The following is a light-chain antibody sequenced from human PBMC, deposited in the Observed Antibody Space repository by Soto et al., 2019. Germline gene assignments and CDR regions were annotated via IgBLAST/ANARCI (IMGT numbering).Light chain of an antibody. CDR2: EVS. Sequence: VLTQPASVSGSLGQSITISCTGTSSDVGAYNYVSWYQQQPGKAPKLMISEVSNRPSGVSNRFSGSKSGNTASLIISGLQAEDEADYYCCSFTSITTYVFGTGTKVTV. J-gene: IGLJ1*01. V-gene: IGLV2-14*01. CDR3: CSFTSITTYV. CDR1: SSDVGAYNY.